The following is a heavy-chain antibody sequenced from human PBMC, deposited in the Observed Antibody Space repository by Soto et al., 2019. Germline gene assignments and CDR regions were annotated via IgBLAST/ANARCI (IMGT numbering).Heavy chain of an antibody. CDR3: ACDYGDYASHVDY. CDR2: IYYSGST. Sequence: PSETLSLTCTVSGGSISSYYWSWIRQPPGKGLKWIGDIYYSGSTNYNPSLKSRVTISVDTSKNQFSLKLSSVTAADSAVFYCACDYGDYASHVDYWGQGTLVTVSS. D-gene: IGHD4-17*01. CDR1: GGSISSYY. V-gene: IGHV4-59*12. J-gene: IGHJ4*02.